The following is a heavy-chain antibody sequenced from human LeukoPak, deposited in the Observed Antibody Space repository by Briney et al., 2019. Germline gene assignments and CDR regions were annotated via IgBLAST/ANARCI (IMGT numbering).Heavy chain of an antibody. Sequence: GGSLRLSCAASGFTVSSNYMSWVRQAPGKGLEWVSVIYSGGSTYYADSVKGRFTISRDNSKNSLYLQMNSLRTEDTALYYCAKEPDGHGDYWGQGTLVTVSS. CDR2: IYSGGST. V-gene: IGHV3-53*05. CDR1: GFTVSSNY. J-gene: IGHJ4*02. CDR3: AKEPDGHGDY. D-gene: IGHD5-24*01.